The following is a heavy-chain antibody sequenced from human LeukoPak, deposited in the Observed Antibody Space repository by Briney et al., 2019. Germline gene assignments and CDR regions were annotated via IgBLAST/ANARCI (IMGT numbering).Heavy chain of an antibody. CDR1: GFTLSSYW. CDR2: IKQDGSEK. D-gene: IGHD1-1*01. CDR3: ARAVRMDV. Sequence: GGSLRLSCAASGFTLSSYWMSWVRQAPGKGLEWVANIKQDGSEKYYVDSVKGRFTISRDNAKNSLYLQMNSLRAEDTAVYYCARAVRMDVWGQGTTVTVSS. J-gene: IGHJ6*02. V-gene: IGHV3-7*04.